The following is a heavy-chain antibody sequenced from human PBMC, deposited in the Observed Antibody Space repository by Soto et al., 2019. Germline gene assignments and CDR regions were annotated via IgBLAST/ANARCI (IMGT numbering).Heavy chain of an antibody. CDR2: ISYDGSNK. J-gene: IGHJ6*02. V-gene: IGHV3-30-3*01. CDR3: ARPQTHYYYYYGMDV. Sequence: PGGSLRLSCAASGFTFSSYAMHWVRQAPGKGLEWVAVISYDGSNKYYADSVKGRFTISRDNSKNTLYLQMNSLRAEDTAVYYCARPQTHYYYYYGMDVWGQGTTVPVSS. CDR1: GFTFSSYA.